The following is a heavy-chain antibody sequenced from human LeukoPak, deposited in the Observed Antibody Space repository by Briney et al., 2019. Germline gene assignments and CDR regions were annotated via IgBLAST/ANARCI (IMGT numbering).Heavy chain of an antibody. CDR1: GFTFSSYG. CDR3: AKAAYGSGDY. CDR2: IWYDGSNN. Sequence: PGGSLRLSCAASGFTFSSYGMHWVRQAPGKGLEWVAVIWYDGSNNYYADSVTGRFTISRDNSKNTLYLQMNSLRAEDTAVYYCAKAAYGSGDYWGQGTLVTVSS. D-gene: IGHD3-10*01. V-gene: IGHV3-33*06. J-gene: IGHJ4*02.